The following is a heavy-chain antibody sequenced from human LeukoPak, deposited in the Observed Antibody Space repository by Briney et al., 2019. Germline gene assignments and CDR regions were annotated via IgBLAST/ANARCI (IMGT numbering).Heavy chain of an antibody. Sequence: ASVKVSCKASGYTFTSYGISWVRQAPGQGLEGMGWISAYNGNTNYAQKLQGRVTITTDTSTSTAYMELRSLRSDDTAVYYCARTALSSWYFSARFDPWGQGTLVTVSS. CDR1: GYTFTSYG. D-gene: IGHD6-13*01. CDR2: ISAYNGNT. CDR3: ARTALSSWYFSARFDP. J-gene: IGHJ5*02. V-gene: IGHV1-18*01.